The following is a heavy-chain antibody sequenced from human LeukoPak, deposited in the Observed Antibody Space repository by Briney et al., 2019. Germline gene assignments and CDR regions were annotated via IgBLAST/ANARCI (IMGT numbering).Heavy chain of an antibody. CDR3: ASSSQAASGYYFPAYMDV. D-gene: IGHD3-3*01. CDR1: GGSFSGYY. Sequence: SETLSLTCAVYGGSFSGYYWSWIRQPPGKGLEWIGEINHSGSTNYNPSLKSRVTISVDTSKNQFSLKLSSVTAADTAVYYCASSSQAASGYYFPAYMDVWGKGTTVTVSS. V-gene: IGHV4-34*01. J-gene: IGHJ6*03. CDR2: INHSGST.